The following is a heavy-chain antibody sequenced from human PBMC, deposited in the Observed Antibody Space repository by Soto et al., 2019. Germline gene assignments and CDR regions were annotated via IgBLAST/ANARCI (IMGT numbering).Heavy chain of an antibody. J-gene: IGHJ6*03. CDR1: GFTFSSYS. Sequence: EVQLVESGGGLVKPGGSLRLSCAASGFTFSSYSMNWVRQAPGKGLEWVSSISSSSSYIYYADSVKGRFTISRDNAKNSLYLQMNSLRAEDTAVYYCARDREAGYCSSTSCYGGGLMYYYMDVWGKGTTVTVSS. CDR2: ISSSSSYI. D-gene: IGHD2-2*01. CDR3: ARDREAGYCSSTSCYGGGLMYYYMDV. V-gene: IGHV3-21*01.